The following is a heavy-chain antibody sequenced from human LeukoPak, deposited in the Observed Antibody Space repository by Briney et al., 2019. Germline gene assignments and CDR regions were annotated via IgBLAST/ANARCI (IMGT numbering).Heavy chain of an antibody. Sequence: SETLSLTCTVSGYSISSGYYWGWIRPPPGKGLEWIGSIYHSGSTYYNPSLKSRVTISVDTSKNQFSLKLSSVTAADTAVYYCARLAYDSWGKGTTVTVSS. CDR2: IYHSGST. V-gene: IGHV4-38-2*02. J-gene: IGHJ6*04. CDR3: ARLAYDS. CDR1: GYSISSGYY. D-gene: IGHD3-3*01.